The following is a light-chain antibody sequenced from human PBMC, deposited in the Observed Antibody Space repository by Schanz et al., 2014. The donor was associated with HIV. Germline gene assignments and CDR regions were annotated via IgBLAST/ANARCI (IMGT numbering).Light chain of an antibody. J-gene: IGKJ5*01. CDR2: GAS. Sequence: EIVLTQSPGTLSLSPGERATLSCRASQSVSSSVAWYQQKPGQAPRLLIYGASNRATGIPDRFSGSGSGTDFTLTVSRLEPEDFAVYFCQQYGSSPRTFGQGTRLDIK. V-gene: IGKV3-20*01. CDR3: QQYGSSPRT. CDR1: QSVSSSV.